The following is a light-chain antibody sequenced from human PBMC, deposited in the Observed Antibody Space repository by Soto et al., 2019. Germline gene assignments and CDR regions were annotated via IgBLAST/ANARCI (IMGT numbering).Light chain of an antibody. V-gene: IGKV3-15*01. Sequence: EIVMTQSPATLSLSPGERAALSCRDSQSINRELAWYQQKPGQPPSLLIYGASTRANGVPARFTGTEAGSEFTLTISGLQSEDFAVYYCQQGDNWPLTFGQGNRLEI. J-gene: IGKJ2*01. CDR3: QQGDNWPLT. CDR2: GAS. CDR1: QSINRE.